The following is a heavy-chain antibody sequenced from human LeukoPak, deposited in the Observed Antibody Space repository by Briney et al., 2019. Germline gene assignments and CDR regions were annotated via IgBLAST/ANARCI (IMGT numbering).Heavy chain of an antibody. CDR1: GGSISSSNL. CDR3: ARVSSGSYYFDS. D-gene: IGHD1-26*01. Sequence: SETLSLTCAISGGSISSSNLWSWVRQPPGKGLEWIGETYHSGSTNYSPSLKSRVTISVDKSKNQFSLKVTSVTAADTAVYYCARVSSGSYYFDSWGQGSLVTVSS. J-gene: IGHJ4*02. V-gene: IGHV4-4*02. CDR2: TYHSGST.